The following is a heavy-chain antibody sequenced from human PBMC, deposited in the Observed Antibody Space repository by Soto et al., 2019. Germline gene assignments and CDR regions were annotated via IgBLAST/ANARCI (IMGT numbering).Heavy chain of an antibody. CDR2: IIPLYGTV. Sequence: SVKVSCKASGGTFNSYGISWVRQAPGQGLDWMGVIIPLYGTVNYAQKFQGRVSITADKSTSTAYMDLNSLRSDDTAVYYCARVRVIRGVISSHFGLWGQGTLVTVSS. CDR3: ARVRVIRGVISSHFGL. CDR1: GGTFNSYG. D-gene: IGHD3-10*01. J-gene: IGHJ4*02. V-gene: IGHV1-69*06.